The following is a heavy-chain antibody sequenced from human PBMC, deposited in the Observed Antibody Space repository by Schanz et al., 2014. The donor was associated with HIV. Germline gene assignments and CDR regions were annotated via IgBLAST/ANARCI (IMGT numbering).Heavy chain of an antibody. V-gene: IGHV3-9*01. D-gene: IGHD6-19*01. Sequence: ESGGGLVQPGRSLRLFCEASGFTFDDYDMHWVRQGPGKGLEWFSSISWNSGSRGYADSVKGRFTISRDNDNDSLYLQMNSLRVEDTALYYCVKDSGTLVSGARWFDPWGQGTQVTVSS. CDR3: VKDSGTLVSGARWFDP. J-gene: IGHJ5*02. CDR2: ISWNSGSR. CDR1: GFTFDDYD.